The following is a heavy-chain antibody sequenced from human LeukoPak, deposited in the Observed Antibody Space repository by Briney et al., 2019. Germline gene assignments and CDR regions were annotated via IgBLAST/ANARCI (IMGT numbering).Heavy chain of an antibody. CDR2: ISSSSSYI. V-gene: IGHV3-21*01. CDR1: GFTFSSYS. Sequence: GGSLRLSCAASGFTFSSYSMNWVRQAPGKGLEWVSYISSSSSYIYYADSVKGRFTISRDNAKNSLYLQMNSLRAEDTAVYYCARGQGWNPEAVTNAFDIWGQGTMVTVSS. D-gene: IGHD1-1*01. CDR3: ARGQGWNPEAVTNAFDI. J-gene: IGHJ3*02.